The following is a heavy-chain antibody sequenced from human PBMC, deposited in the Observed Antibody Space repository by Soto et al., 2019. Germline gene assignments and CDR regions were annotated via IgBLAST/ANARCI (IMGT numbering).Heavy chain of an antibody. Sequence: PGGSMRLSCAASGFAFSGFEMNWVRQAPGKGLEWVSYISSGASNMYYADSVKGRFTISRDNAQSSLYLQMNSLRVEDTAVYYCARDPNDDFWSGYRNKEGTYGMDVWGQGTTVTVSS. D-gene: IGHD3-3*01. J-gene: IGHJ6*02. CDR3: ARDPNDDFWSGYRNKEGTYGMDV. V-gene: IGHV3-48*03. CDR1: GFAFSGFE. CDR2: ISSGASNM.